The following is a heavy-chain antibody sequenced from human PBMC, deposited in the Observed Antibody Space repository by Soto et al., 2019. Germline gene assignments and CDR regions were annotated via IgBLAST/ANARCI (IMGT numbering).Heavy chain of an antibody. CDR1: GDSISTYY. V-gene: IGHV4-59*01. CDR3: ARSDGRY. J-gene: IGHJ4*02. CDR2: LYYGRSA. Sequence: SETLSLTCAVSGDSISTYYCMWIRQPPGKGLESIGYLYYGRSANYNPSLKSRVTMSVDTSTNQFSLKLSSVTAADTAVYYCARSDGRYWGQGTLVTDSS.